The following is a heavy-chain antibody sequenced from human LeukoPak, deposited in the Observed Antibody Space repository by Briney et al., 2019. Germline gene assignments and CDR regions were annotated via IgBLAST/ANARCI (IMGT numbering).Heavy chain of an antibody. J-gene: IGHJ3*02. Sequence: GGSLRLSCAASGFTFSNYGMNWVRQAPGKGLEWVSALSSSGGSTYYADSVKGRFTISRDNSKNTLYLQMSSLRAEDTAVYYCATYSGTYSAFDIWGLGTLVTVSS. V-gene: IGHV3-23*01. CDR2: LSSSGGST. D-gene: IGHD1-26*01. CDR1: GFTFSNYG. CDR3: ATYSGTYSAFDI.